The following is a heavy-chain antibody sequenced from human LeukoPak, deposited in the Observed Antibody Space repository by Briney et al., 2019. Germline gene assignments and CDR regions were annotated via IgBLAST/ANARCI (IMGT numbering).Heavy chain of an antibody. V-gene: IGHV3-53*01. CDR2: IYSADNT. J-gene: IGHJ4*02. D-gene: IGHD3-22*01. Sequence: GGSLRLSCVASGFTFSSCWMSWVRQAPPKGLEWVSLIYSADNTHYADPVTGRFSISSDNSKNTLYLQMNSLRAEDTPVYYCARDTLGAYDSNGYYHGYWGQGTLVTVSS. CDR1: GFTFSSCW. CDR3: ARDTLGAYDSNGYYHGY.